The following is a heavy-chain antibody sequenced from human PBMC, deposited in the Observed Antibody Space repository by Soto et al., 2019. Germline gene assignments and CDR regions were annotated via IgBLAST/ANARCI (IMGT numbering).Heavy chain of an antibody. V-gene: IGHV3-66*01. J-gene: IGHJ4*02. CDR2: IYSGGYT. D-gene: IGHD6-6*01. CDR1: GFTVSSNY. CDR3: ARERRTYSSFWQDY. Sequence: EVQLVESGGGLVQPGGSLRLSCAASGFTVSSNYMSWVSQAPGKGLEWGSVIYSGGYTYYADSVKGRFTISRDNSKNTLYLQMNSLRAEDTAVYYWARERRTYSSFWQDYWGQGTLVTVSS.